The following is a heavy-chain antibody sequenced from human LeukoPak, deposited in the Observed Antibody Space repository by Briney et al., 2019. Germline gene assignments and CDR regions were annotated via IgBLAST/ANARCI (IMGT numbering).Heavy chain of an antibody. CDR2: VYDNDIS. V-gene: IGHV4-59*01. Sequence: SETLTLTCSVSGASIRSYFWSWIRQSPGKGLEWIGYVYDNDISNFNPSLESRVTILVDRSKSQFSLKLRSVTAADTAVYYCARGLVLATDDAFDIWGPGTMVTVSS. CDR3: ARGLVLATDDAFDI. D-gene: IGHD5-12*01. J-gene: IGHJ3*02. CDR1: GASIRSYF.